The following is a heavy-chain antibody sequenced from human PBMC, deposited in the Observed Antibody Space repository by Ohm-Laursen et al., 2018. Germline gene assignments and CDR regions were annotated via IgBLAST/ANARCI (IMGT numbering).Heavy chain of an antibody. CDR1: GGSFSGYY. V-gene: IGHV4-34*01. CDR3: ARGFSGWWGRIDY. Sequence: SQTLSLTCAVYGGSFSGYYWNWIRQPPGKGLEWIGEINHSRSTKYNSSFKSRVTISVDTSKNQFSLELSSVTAADTAVYYCARGFSGWWGRIDYWGQGILVTVSS. CDR2: INHSRST. J-gene: IGHJ4*02. D-gene: IGHD6-19*01.